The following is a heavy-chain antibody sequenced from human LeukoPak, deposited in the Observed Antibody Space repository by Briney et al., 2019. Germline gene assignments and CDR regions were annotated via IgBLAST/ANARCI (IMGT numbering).Heavy chain of an antibody. Sequence: GGSPRLSCVASGFTFSTYAMSWVRQAPGKGLEWVSGISASGETTYYADSVKGRFTISRDNSKNTVYLQINSLRAGDTAVYYCAKVGSPLGPPFDYWGQGTLVTVSS. CDR1: GFTFSTYA. D-gene: IGHD3-3*02. J-gene: IGHJ4*02. V-gene: IGHV3-23*01. CDR3: AKVGSPLGPPFDY. CDR2: ISASGETT.